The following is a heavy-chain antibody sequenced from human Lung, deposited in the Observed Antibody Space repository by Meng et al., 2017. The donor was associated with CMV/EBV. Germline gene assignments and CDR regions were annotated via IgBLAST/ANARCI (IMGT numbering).Heavy chain of an antibody. D-gene: IGHD4-23*01. J-gene: IGHJ4*02. Sequence: SXTXSLXCSVSGSSIGSGYFWGWIRQPPGKGLEWVGSIYHSGSTYHNPSLKSRVTISADSPRNQLSLKLISVTAADTAAYYCARMGARGGNSLIDYWGQGKXVTVSS. CDR2: IYHSGST. V-gene: IGHV4-38-2*02. CDR1: GSSIGSGYF. CDR3: ARMGARGGNSLIDY.